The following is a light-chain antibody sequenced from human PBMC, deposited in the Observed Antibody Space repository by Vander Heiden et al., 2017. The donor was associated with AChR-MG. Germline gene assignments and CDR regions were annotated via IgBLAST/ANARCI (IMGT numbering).Light chain of an antibody. CDR2: DAT. J-gene: IGKJ5*01. Sequence: EVVLTQSPVTLSLSAGERATLSCRASQSVATSLVWYQQKPGQPPRLLIYDATKRATGTPARFRGSGSETDFTLNISSLEAEDFAVYYCQQHNMLITVGQGTRL. V-gene: IGKV3-11*01. CDR1: QSVATS. CDR3: QQHNMLIT.